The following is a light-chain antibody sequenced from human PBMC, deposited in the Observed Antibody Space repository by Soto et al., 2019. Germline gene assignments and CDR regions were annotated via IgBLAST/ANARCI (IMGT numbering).Light chain of an antibody. V-gene: IGKV3-15*01. CDR3: QQYHYWPPFT. J-gene: IGKJ3*01. CDR2: DAS. CDR1: QSVSSN. Sequence: EIVMTQSPATLSVSPGDRATLSCRASQSVSSNLAWYQQKPGQAPRLLIYDASTRATGIPARFSGSGSGTEFTLTISSLQSEDFAVYYCQQYHYWPPFTFGPGTKVDIK.